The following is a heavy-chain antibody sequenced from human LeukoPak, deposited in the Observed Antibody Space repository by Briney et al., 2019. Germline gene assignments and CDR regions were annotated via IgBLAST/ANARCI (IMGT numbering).Heavy chain of an antibody. CDR1: GFTFSGYG. Sequence: PGGSLRLSCAASGFTFSGYGMGWVRQAPGKGPVWVSRIHSDGIGTSYADSVRGRFTISRDNAKNTLYLQMNSLRAEDTAVYYCARDQGSFDYWGQGTLVTVSS. J-gene: IGHJ4*02. CDR2: IHSDGIGT. CDR3: ARDQGSFDY. V-gene: IGHV3-74*01.